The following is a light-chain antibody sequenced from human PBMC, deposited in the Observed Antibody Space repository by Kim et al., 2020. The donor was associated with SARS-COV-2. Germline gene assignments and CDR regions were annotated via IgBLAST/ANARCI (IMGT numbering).Light chain of an antibody. J-gene: IGKJ2*01. CDR2: GAS. CDR3: QQYGSSPPYT. Sequence: PGERATLSCMASQSVSNNYLAWYQQKPGQAPRLLIYGASTRATGIPDRFSGSGSGTDFSLTISRVEPEGFAVYFCQQYGSSPPYTFGQGTKLEI. CDR1: QSVSNNY. V-gene: IGKV3-20*01.